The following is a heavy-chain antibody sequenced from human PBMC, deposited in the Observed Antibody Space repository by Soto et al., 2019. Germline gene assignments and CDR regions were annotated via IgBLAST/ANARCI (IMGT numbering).Heavy chain of an antibody. CDR3: ARDRGSSGWYAGGWFDP. CDR2: ISSSSSNK. J-gene: IGHJ5*02. CDR1: GFTFSSYS. V-gene: IGHV3-21*05. D-gene: IGHD6-19*01. Sequence: EVQLVESGGGLVKPGGSLRLSCAASGFTFSSYSMNWVRKVPGRGLGWASCISSSSSNKYYADSVKGRFTISRDNAKNSLYLQMNSLRAEDTAVYYCARDRGSSGWYAGGWFDPWGQGTLVTVSS.